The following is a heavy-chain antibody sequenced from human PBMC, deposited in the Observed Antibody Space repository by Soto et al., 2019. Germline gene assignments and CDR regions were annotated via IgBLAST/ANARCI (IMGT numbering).Heavy chain of an antibody. D-gene: IGHD2-2*01. V-gene: IGHV3-66*01. CDR2: VYSGGST. CDR3: TMGRCSSTSCLFDS. CDR1: GFTVSTNY. J-gene: IGHJ4*02. Sequence: ESGGGLVQPGGSLRLSCAASGFTVSTNYMNWVRRAPGKGLEWVSAVYSGGSTYHADSVRGRFTISRDNSKNTLYLQMNTLRAEDTAVYYCTMGRCSSTSCLFDSWGQGTRVTVSS.